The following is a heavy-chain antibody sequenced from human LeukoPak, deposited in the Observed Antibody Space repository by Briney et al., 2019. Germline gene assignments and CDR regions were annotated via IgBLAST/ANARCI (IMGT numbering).Heavy chain of an antibody. V-gene: IGHV3-30*02. CDR3: AKVGIRGYFDY. D-gene: IGHD5-18*01. Sequence: GRSLRLSCAASGFSFANYGMNWVRQAPDKGLEWVTFIQTDGGDKYYADSVKGRFTISRDNSKNTLYLQMNSLRAEDTAVYYCAKVGIRGYFDYWGQGTLVTVSS. J-gene: IGHJ4*02. CDR1: GFSFANYG. CDR2: IQTDGGDK.